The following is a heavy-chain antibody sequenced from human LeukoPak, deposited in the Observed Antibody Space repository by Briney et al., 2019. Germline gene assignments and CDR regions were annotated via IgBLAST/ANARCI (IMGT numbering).Heavy chain of an antibody. V-gene: IGHV4-59*08. CDR2: IYYSGNT. D-gene: IGHD1-26*01. CDR3: ARHEGSTGGYNWFDP. CDR1: GGSISNYY. Sequence: SETLSLTCTVSGGSISNYYWSWIRQPPGKGLEWIGYIYYSGNTNYNPSLKSRVTILVDTSKNQFPLKLNSVTAADTAVYYCARHEGSTGGYNWFDPWGQGTLVTVSS. J-gene: IGHJ5*02.